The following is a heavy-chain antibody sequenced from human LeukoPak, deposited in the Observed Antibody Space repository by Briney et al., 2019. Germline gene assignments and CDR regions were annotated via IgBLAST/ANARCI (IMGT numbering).Heavy chain of an antibody. D-gene: IGHD6-19*01. CDR3: ARGGRVAVDAFDI. J-gene: IGHJ3*02. V-gene: IGHV1-8*01. CDR2: MNPNSGNT. CDR1: GYTFTSYD. Sequence: ASVKVSCKASGYTFTSYDINWVRQATGQGLEWMGWMNPNSGNTGYAQKFQGRVTMTRDTSISTAYMELSRLRSDDTAVYYCARGGRVAVDAFDIWGQGTMVTVSS.